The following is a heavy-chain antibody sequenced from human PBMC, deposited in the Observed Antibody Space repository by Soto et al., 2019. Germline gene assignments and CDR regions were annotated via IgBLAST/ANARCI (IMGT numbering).Heavy chain of an antibody. CDR3: ARGDKNYYYYYMDV. CDR2: ITSSSSTI. CDR1: GFTFSFCN. J-gene: IGHJ6*03. V-gene: IGHV3-48*01. Sequence: EVQLVESGGGLVQPGGSLRLSCAASGFTFSFCNMNWVRQAPGKGLEWVSYITSSSSTIYYADSVKGRFTISRDNAKNSLYLQMNSLRVEDTAVYYCARGDKNYYYYYMDVWGKGTTVTVSS.